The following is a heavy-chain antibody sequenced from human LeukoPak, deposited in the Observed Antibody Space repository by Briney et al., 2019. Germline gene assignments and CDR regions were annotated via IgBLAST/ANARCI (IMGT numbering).Heavy chain of an antibody. V-gene: IGHV1-69*04. CDR2: IIPILGIA. Sequence: GASVKVSCKASGGTFSSYAISWMRQAPGQGLEWMGRIIPILGIANYAQKFQGRVTITADKSTSTAYMELSSLGSEDTAVYYCARGLALGYCSGGSCYAYDVWGKGTTVTVSS. J-gene: IGHJ6*04. CDR3: ARGLALGYCSGGSCYAYDV. CDR1: GGTFSSYA. D-gene: IGHD2-15*01.